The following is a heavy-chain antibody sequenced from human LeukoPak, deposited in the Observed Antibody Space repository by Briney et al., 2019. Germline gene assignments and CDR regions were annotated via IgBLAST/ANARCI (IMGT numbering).Heavy chain of an antibody. CDR1: GGTFSIYA. Sequence: GASVKVSCXASGGTFSIYAISWVRQARGQGLEWMARIIPIFGTANYAQKFQGRVTITTDESTSTAYMELSSLRSEDTAVYYCARSIEMATMGSPLIDYWGQGTLVTVSS. D-gene: IGHD5-24*01. CDR3: ARSIEMATMGSPLIDY. J-gene: IGHJ4*02. V-gene: IGHV1-69*05. CDR2: IIPIFGTA.